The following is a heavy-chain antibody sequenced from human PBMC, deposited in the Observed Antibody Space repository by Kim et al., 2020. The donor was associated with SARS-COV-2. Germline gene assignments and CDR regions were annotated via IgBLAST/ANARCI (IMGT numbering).Heavy chain of an antibody. CDR2: NT. Sequence: NTKYSQKFQGRVTITRDTTASTAYMELSSLRSEDTAVYYCARDHLNRYDYWGQGTLVTVSS. CDR3: ARDHLNRYDY. V-gene: IGHV1-3*01. J-gene: IGHJ4*02. D-gene: IGHD3-16*02.